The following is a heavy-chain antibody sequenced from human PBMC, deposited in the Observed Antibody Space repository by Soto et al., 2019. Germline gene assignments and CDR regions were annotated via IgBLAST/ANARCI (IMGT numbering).Heavy chain of an antibody. CDR1: GGSISTADYY. Sequence: QVQLHESGPGLVRPSQTLSLTCNVSGGSISTADYYWRWIRQPPGKGLEWIGYIHYRGSTYYNPSPESRVAISMDTSKNQFSLNLTSVTAADTAVYFCVSDYDSGGYIGYWGQGTLVTVSS. D-gene: IGHD3-22*01. V-gene: IGHV4-30-4*01. CDR3: VSDYDSGGYIGY. CDR2: IHYRGST. J-gene: IGHJ4*02.